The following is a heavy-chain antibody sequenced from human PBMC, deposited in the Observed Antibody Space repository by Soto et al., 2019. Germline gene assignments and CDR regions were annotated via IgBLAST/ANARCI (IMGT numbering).Heavy chain of an antibody. CDR2: INHNGST. CDR1: GGSFSGYY. CDR3: ARGDRLGAYYYDSSGYYSYAFDI. V-gene: IGHV4-34*01. J-gene: IGHJ3*02. Sequence: SETLSLTSAVYGGSFSGYYWSWIRPPPGKGLEWIGEINHNGSTNYNPSLKSRVTISVDTSKNQFSLKLSSVTAADTAVYYCARGDRLGAYYYDSSGYYSYAFDIWGQGTMVTVSS. D-gene: IGHD3-22*01.